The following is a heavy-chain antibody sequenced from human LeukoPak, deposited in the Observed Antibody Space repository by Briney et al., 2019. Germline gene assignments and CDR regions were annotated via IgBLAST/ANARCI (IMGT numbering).Heavy chain of an antibody. D-gene: IGHD5-12*01. Sequence: PGGSLRLSCAASGFTFSSYGIHWVRQAPGKGLEWVAPIWYDGSNKYYADSVKGRFTISRDNSKNTLYLQMNSLRPEDTAVYYCARDRSGGYDYAVDYWGQGTLVTVSS. CDR3: ARDRSGGYDYAVDY. J-gene: IGHJ4*02. CDR2: IWYDGSNK. V-gene: IGHV3-33*01. CDR1: GFTFSSYG.